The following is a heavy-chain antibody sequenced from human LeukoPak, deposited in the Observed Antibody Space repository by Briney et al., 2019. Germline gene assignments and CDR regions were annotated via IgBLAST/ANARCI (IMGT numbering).Heavy chain of an antibody. CDR2: ISGSGDST. CDR1: GFTFSNYA. Sequence: GVSLTLSCSASGFTFSNYAMGWVRQAPGKGLEWFSAISGSGDSTYYSDSVKGRFTISTYNSKNTLYVQLKSLRAEDTAVYYCAKPLVSDYYDSSGYWGYWGQGNLVTVSS. V-gene: IGHV3-23*01. D-gene: IGHD3-22*01. CDR3: AKPLVSDYYDSSGYWGY. J-gene: IGHJ4*02.